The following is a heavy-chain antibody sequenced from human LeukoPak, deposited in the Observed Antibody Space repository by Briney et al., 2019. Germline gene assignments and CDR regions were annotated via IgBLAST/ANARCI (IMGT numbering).Heavy chain of an antibody. CDR3: ARHPYYDSSGYPDNWFDP. Sequence: GGSLRLSCAASGFTFSSYWMSWVRQAPGKGLEWVANIKQDGSEKYYVDSVKGRFTISRDNAKNSLYLQMNSLRAEDTAVYYCARHPYYDSSGYPDNWFDPWGQGTLVTVSS. J-gene: IGHJ5*02. D-gene: IGHD3-22*01. CDR1: GFTFSSYW. V-gene: IGHV3-7*01. CDR2: IKQDGSEK.